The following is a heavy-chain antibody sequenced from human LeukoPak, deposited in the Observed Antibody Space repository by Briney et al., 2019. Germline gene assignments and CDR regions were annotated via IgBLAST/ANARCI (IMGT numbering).Heavy chain of an antibody. V-gene: IGHV1-69*13. J-gene: IGHJ6*03. CDR3: ARAAVPAAFGVFHYYYYMDV. CDR1: GGTFSSYA. CDR2: IIPIFGTA. Sequence: GASVKVSCKASGGTFSSYAISWVRQAPGQGLEWMGGIIPIFGTANYAQKFQGRVTITADESTSTAYMELSSLRSEDTAVYYCARAAVPAAFGVFHYYYYMDVWGKGTTVTISS. D-gene: IGHD2-2*01.